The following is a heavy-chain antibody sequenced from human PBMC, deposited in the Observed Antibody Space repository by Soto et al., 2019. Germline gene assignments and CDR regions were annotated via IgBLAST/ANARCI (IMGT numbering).Heavy chain of an antibody. CDR1: GYTFSNYG. D-gene: IGHD2-2*01. CDR2: ISLYSDGT. Sequence: QVQLVQSGGEVKRPGASVKVSCKTSGYTFSNYGITWVRQAPGQPLEWLGWISLYSDGTNYAQKFQGRVSMTTDTSTTTAYMELRSLRFDDTAVHYCARVVPGAEAWFGPWGQGTLVTVSS. V-gene: IGHV1-18*01. J-gene: IGHJ5*02. CDR3: ARVVPGAEAWFGP.